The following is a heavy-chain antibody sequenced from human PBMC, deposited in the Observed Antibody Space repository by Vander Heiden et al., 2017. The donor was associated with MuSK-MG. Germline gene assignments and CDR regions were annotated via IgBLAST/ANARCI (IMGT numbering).Heavy chain of an antibody. CDR2: ISGSSSYI. J-gene: IGHJ4*02. V-gene: IGHV3-21*01. D-gene: IGHD3-9*01. CDR1: GFTFSSYS. Sequence: EVQLVESGGGLVKPGGSLRLSCAASGFTFSSYSMNWVRQAPGKGLEWVSSISGSSSYIYYADSVKGRFTISRDNAKNSLYLQMNSLRAEDTAVYYCARDYYDILTGYSAFDYWGQGTLVTVSS. CDR3: ARDYYDILTGYSAFDY.